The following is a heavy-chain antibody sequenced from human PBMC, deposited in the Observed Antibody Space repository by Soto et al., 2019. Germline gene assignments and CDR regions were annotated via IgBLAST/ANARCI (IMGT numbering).Heavy chain of an antibody. CDR2: IYYSGST. CDR1: GGSFSGYY. D-gene: IGHD3-3*01. Sequence: PSETLSLTCAVYGGSFSGYYWSWIRQPPGKGLAWLGYIYYSGSTYYNPSLKSRVTISVDTSKNQFSLKLSSVTAADTAVYYRAGDSYYDFWSGGVPPTTSSGMDVWGQGTTVTVSS. V-gene: IGHV4-34*09. J-gene: IGHJ6*02. CDR3: AGDSYYDFWSGGVPPTTSSGMDV.